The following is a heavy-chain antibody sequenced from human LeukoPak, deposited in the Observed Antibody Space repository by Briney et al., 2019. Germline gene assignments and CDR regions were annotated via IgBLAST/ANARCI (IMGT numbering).Heavy chain of an antibody. CDR3: ARHHYYYGMDV. J-gene: IGHJ6*02. CDR2: IYYSGST. Sequence: SETLSLTCTVSGGSISSYYWSWIRQPPGKGLEWIGYIYYSGSTNYNPSLKSRVTISVDTSRNQFSLKLSSVTAADTAVYYCARHHYYYGMDVWGQGTTVTVSS. CDR1: GGSISSYY. V-gene: IGHV4-59*08.